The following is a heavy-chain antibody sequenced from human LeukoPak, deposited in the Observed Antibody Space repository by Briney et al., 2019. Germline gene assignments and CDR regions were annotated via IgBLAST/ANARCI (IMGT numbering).Heavy chain of an antibody. V-gene: IGHV3-30*02. CDR1: GFTSSSYG. J-gene: IGHJ4*02. Sequence: PGGSLRLSCAASGFTSSSYGMHWVRQAPGKGLEWVAFIRYDGSNIYYGDSVKGRFTISRDNPRNTLHLQMNSLRPEDTAVYYCARGDAFSGDHWGQGTLVTVSS. CDR2: IRYDGSNI. CDR3: ARGDAFSGDH. D-gene: IGHD3-16*01.